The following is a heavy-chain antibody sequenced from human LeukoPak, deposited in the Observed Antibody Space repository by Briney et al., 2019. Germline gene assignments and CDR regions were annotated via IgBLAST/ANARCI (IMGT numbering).Heavy chain of an antibody. CDR2: IYTSGST. J-gene: IGHJ5*02. CDR1: GGSISSYY. D-gene: IGHD4-17*01. CDR3: ARALGYGDEEWFDP. V-gene: IGHV4-4*07. Sequence: PSETLSLTCTVSGGSISSYYWSWLRQPAGKGLEWIGRIYTSGSTNYNPSLKSRVTMSVDTSKNQFSLKLSSVTAADTAVYYCARALGYGDEEWFDPWGQGTLVTVSS.